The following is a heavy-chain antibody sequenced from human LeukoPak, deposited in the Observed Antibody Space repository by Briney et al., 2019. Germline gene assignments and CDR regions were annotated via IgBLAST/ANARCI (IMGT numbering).Heavy chain of an antibody. J-gene: IGHJ4*02. Sequence: PSETLSLTCAVYGGSFRGYYWSWIRQPPGKGLEWIGEINHSGSTNYNPSLKSRVTISVDTSKNQFSLKLSSVTAADTAVYYCARGASPAYWGQGTLVTVSS. V-gene: IGHV4-34*01. CDR2: INHSGST. CDR3: ARGASPAY. CDR1: GGSFRGYY.